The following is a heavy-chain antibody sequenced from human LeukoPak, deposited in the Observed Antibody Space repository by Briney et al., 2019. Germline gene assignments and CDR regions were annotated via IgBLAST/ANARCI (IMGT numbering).Heavy chain of an antibody. CDR1: GFTVSGSY. Sequence: PGGSLRLSCAASGFTVSGSYMSWVRQAPGKGLEWVSVIYSGGSTYYADSVKGRFTISRGNSKNTLYPQMNSLRAEDTAVYYCARRGNSGHSLDYWGQGTLVTVSS. CDR2: IYSGGST. CDR3: ARRGNSGHSLDY. V-gene: IGHV3-53*01. J-gene: IGHJ4*02. D-gene: IGHD3-22*01.